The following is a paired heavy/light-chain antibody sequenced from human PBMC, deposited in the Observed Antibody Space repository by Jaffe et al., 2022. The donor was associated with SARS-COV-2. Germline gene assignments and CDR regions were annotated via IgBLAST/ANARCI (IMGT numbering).Light chain of an antibody. Sequence: EIVMTQSPASLSVSPGEGATLSCRASQDLASNLAWYQQKPGQAPRLLIYDASTRATGIPARFGGSGSGTEFTLTISSLQSEDFAVYYCQQYINWPRTFGQGTTLEIK. V-gene: IGKV3-15*01. CDR3: QQYINWPRT. J-gene: IGKJ2*01. CDR2: DAS. CDR1: QDLASN.
Heavy chain of an antibody. Sequence: EVQLVQSGAEVKKPGESLKISCEGSGYSFADYWIGWVRQLPGKGLEWMGVVYPGDSEIIYRPPFQAQVTISADKSINTAYLQWSSLKASDTAEYFCVRGVHRYNHDHGALPDYWGQGTLVTVSS. V-gene: IGHV5-51*01. CDR2: VYPGDSEI. CDR3: VRGVHRYNHDHGALPDY. J-gene: IGHJ4*02. D-gene: IGHD1-1*01. CDR1: GYSFADYW.